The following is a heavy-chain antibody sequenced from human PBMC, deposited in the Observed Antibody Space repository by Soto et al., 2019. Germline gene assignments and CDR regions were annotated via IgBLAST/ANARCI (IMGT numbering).Heavy chain of an antibody. J-gene: IGHJ5*02. CDR1: GGSFSGYY. V-gene: IGHV4-34*01. Sequence: SETLSLTCAVYGGSFSGYYWSWIRQPPGKGLEWIGEINHSGSTNYNPSLKSRVTISVDTSKKQFSLKLSSVTAADTAVYYCARGVTFYYDSSGYYNNYFDPWGQGTLVTVS. CDR3: ARGVTFYYDSSGYYNNYFDP. D-gene: IGHD3-22*01. CDR2: INHSGST.